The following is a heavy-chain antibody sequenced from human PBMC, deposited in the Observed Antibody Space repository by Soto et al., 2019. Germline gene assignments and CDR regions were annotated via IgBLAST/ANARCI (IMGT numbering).Heavy chain of an antibody. CDR2: INSDGSST. V-gene: IGHV3-74*01. CDR3: ARSAYYDFWSGYYLPRFFDY. CDR1: GFPFSSYW. Sequence: GGSLRLSCAASGFPFSSYWMHWVRQDPGKGLVWVSRINSDGSSTSYADSVKGRFTISRDNAKNTLYLQMNSLRAEDTAVYYCARSAYYDFWSGYYLPRFFDYWGQGTLVTVSS. D-gene: IGHD3-3*01. J-gene: IGHJ4*02.